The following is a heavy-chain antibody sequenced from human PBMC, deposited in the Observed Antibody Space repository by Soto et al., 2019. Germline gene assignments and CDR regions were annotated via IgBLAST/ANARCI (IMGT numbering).Heavy chain of an antibody. V-gene: IGHV3-11*01. CDR3: ARATYGYCTNGVCSSYYYYYMDV. Sequence: PGGSLRLSCAASGFTFSDYYMSWIRQAPGKGLEWVSYISSSGSTIYYADSVKGRFTISRDNAKNSLYLQMNSLRAEDTAVYYCARATYGYCTNGVCSSYYYYYMDVWGKGTTVTVSS. CDR2: ISSSGSTI. J-gene: IGHJ6*03. CDR1: GFTFSDYY. D-gene: IGHD2-8*01.